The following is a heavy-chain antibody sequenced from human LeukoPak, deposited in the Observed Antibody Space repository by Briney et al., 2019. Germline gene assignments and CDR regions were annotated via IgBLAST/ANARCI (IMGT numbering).Heavy chain of an antibody. Sequence: PSEPLSLTCAVYGGSFSGYYWSWIRQPPGKGLEWIGEINHSGSTNYNPSLKSRVTISVDTSKNQFSLKLSSVTAADTAVYYCARGLPYCTNGVWYTKNWFDPWGQGTLVTVSS. J-gene: IGHJ5*02. CDR2: INHSGST. V-gene: IGHV4-34*01. D-gene: IGHD2-8*01. CDR3: ARGLPYCTNGVWYTKNWFDP. CDR1: GGSFSGYY.